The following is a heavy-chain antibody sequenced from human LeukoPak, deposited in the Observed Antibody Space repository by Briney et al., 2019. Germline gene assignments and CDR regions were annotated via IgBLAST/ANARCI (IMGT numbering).Heavy chain of an antibody. V-gene: IGHV3-23*01. CDR2: TSGSGGIT. CDR1: GFTFSSSG. J-gene: IGHJ4*02. D-gene: IGHD2-15*01. Sequence: PGGSLRFSCAASGFTFSSSGMTWVGKAPGKGRKWVSATSGSGGITYYADSVKGRFTFYRENSTNPPYLQMNSRRARAPAVFNCAKERGIIADYWGQGTLVTVSS. CDR3: AKERGIIADY.